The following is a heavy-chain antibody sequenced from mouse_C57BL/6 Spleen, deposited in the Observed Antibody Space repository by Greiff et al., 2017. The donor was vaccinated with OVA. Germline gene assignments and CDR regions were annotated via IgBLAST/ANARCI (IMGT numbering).Heavy chain of an antibody. Sequence: EVKLVESGGGLVQPGGSLKLSCVASGFTFSNYWMNWVRQSPEKGLEWVAQIRLKSDNYATHYAESVKGRFTISRDDSKSSVYLQMNNLRAEDTGIYYCTAGGLPYYYAMDYWGQGTSVTVSS. V-gene: IGHV6-3*01. CDR2: IRLKSDNYAT. CDR3: TAGGLPYYYAMDY. J-gene: IGHJ4*01. D-gene: IGHD2-4*01. CDR1: GFTFSNYW.